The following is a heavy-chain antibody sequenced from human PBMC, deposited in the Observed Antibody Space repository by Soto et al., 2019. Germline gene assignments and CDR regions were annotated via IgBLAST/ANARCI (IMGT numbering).Heavy chain of an antibody. J-gene: IGHJ4*02. CDR2: INAGNGNT. V-gene: IGHV1-3*01. CDR3: ARTTEGMWSDY. D-gene: IGHD4-17*01. CDR1: GYTFTSYA. Sequence: ASVKVSCKAAGYTFTSYAMHWVRQAPGQRLEWMGWINAGNGNTNYAQKLQGRVTMTTDTSTSTAYMELRSLRSDDTAVYYCARTTEGMWSDYWGQGTPVTV.